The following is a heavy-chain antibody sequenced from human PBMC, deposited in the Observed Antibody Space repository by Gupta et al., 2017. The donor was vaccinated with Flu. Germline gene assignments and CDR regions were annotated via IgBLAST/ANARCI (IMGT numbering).Heavy chain of an antibody. J-gene: IGHJ4*02. V-gene: IGHV3-33*01. CDR3: ARSGDYVAPPYFDY. Sequence: QVQLVESGGGVVPPGRSLRLSCAASGFTFSSYGMHWVRQAPGKGLEWVAVIWYDGSNKYYADSVKGRFTISRDNSKNTLYLQMNSLRAEDTAVYYCARSGDYVAPPYFDYWGQGTLVTVSS. D-gene: IGHD4-17*01. CDR1: GFTFSSYG. CDR2: IWYDGSNK.